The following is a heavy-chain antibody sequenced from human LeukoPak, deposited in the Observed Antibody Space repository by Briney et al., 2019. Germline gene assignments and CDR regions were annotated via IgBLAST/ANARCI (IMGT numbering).Heavy chain of an antibody. D-gene: IGHD2/OR15-2a*01. CDR2: ITGDGSST. CDR1: GFTFSNYF. Sequence: PGGSLRLSCTASGFTFSNYFMHCVRQVPGEGPVWVSRITGDGSSTSYADSVKGRFTISRDNAKNTLYLQMNSLRAEDTALYYCVRLYAYWGQGTLVTVSS. V-gene: IGHV3-74*01. J-gene: IGHJ4*02. CDR3: VRLYAY.